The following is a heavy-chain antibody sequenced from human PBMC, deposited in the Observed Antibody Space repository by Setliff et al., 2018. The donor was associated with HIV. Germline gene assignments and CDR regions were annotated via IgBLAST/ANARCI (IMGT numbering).Heavy chain of an antibody. J-gene: IGHJ5*02. CDR1: GGSISSYY. Sequence: PSETLSLTCTVSGGSISSYYWSWIRQPAGKGLEWIGHIYISGSTNYNPSFNSRVTMSVDTSKNQFSLRLTSVTAADTAMYHCARDRSSGWSKYWFDTWGQGILVTVSS. V-gene: IGHV4-4*07. D-gene: IGHD6-19*01. CDR3: ARDRSSGWSKYWFDT. CDR2: IYISGST.